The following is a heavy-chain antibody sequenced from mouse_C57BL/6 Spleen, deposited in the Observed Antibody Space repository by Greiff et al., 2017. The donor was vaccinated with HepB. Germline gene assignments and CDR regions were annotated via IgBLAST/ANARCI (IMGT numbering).Heavy chain of an antibody. CDR2: INPSNGGT. CDR1: GYTFTSYW. Sequence: VQLQQSGTELVKPGASVKLSCKASGYTFTSYWMHWVKQRPGQGLEWIGNINPSNGGTNYNEKFKSKATLTVDKSSSTAYMQLSSLTSEDSAVYYCAREGEGFNYGSSPYAMDYWGQGTSVTVSS. CDR3: AREGEGFNYGSSPYAMDY. V-gene: IGHV1-53*01. J-gene: IGHJ4*01. D-gene: IGHD1-1*01.